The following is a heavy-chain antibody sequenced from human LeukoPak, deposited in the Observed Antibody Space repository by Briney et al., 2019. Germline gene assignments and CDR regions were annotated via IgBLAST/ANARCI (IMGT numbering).Heavy chain of an antibody. CDR2: IAHHGSNK. Sequence: GGSLRLSCAASGFTFSRNAIHWVRQGPGKGLEWVSYIAHHGSNKYYAGSVKGRFTISRDNSKRTLYLQMNSLRADGTAVYYCAKDGSWSCTDWGQGTLVTVSS. D-gene: IGHD2-8*02. CDR1: GFTFSRNA. CDR3: AKDGSWSCTD. V-gene: IGHV3-30*02. J-gene: IGHJ4*02.